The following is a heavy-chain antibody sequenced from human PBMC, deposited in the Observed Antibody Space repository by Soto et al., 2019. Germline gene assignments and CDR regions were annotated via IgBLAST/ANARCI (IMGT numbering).Heavy chain of an antibody. V-gene: IGHV4-39*01. CDR2: IYYSGST. D-gene: IGHD4-17*01. CDR1: GGSISSSSYY. Sequence: PSETLSLTCTVSGGSISSSSYYWGWIRQPPGKGLEWIGSIYYSGSTYYNPSLKSRVTISVDTSRNQFSLKLSSVTAADTAVYYCARLHGDYVFDYRGQGTLVTVSS. J-gene: IGHJ4*02. CDR3: ARLHGDYVFDY.